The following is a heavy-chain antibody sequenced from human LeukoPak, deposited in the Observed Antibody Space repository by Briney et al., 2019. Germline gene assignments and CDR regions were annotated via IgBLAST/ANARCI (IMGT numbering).Heavy chain of an antibody. CDR2: ISGSGGTT. CDR1: GFTFSSYA. J-gene: IGHJ4*02. CDR3: AKRHYDFWSGYQNQMYYFDY. Sequence: GGSLRLSCAASGFTFSSYAMSWVRQAPEKGLEWVSAISGSGGTTYYAESVKGRFIISRDNSKNTLYLQMNSLRAEDTAVYYCAKRHYDFWSGYQNQMYYFDYWGQGALVTVSS. D-gene: IGHD3-3*01. V-gene: IGHV3-23*01.